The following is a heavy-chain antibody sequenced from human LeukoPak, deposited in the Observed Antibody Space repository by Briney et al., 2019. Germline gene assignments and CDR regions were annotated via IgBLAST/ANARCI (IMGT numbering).Heavy chain of an antibody. D-gene: IGHD2-8*01. Sequence: GGSLRLSCAASGFTFSSYAMHWVRQAPGKGLEWVAVISYDGSNKYYADSVKGRFTISRDNSKNTLYLQMNSLRAEDTAIYYCAKDGAYCTNGVCGWFDPWGQGTLVTVSS. V-gene: IGHV3-30-3*01. J-gene: IGHJ5*02. CDR1: GFTFSSYA. CDR3: AKDGAYCTNGVCGWFDP. CDR2: ISYDGSNK.